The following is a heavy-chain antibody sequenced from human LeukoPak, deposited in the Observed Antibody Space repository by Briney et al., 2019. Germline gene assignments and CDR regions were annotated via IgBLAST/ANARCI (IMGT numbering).Heavy chain of an antibody. J-gene: IGHJ4*02. Sequence: GGSLRLSCAASGFTFSSYSMNWVRQAPGKGLEWVSSISSSSSYIYYADSVKGRFTISRDNAKDSLYLQMNSLRAEDTAVYYCARDDFWSGSPFDYWGQGTQVTVSS. D-gene: IGHD3-3*01. CDR3: ARDDFWSGSPFDY. V-gene: IGHV3-21*01. CDR1: GFTFSSYS. CDR2: ISSSSSYI.